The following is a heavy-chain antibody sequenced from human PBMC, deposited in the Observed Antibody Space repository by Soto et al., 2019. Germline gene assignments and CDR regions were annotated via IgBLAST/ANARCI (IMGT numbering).Heavy chain of an antibody. CDR1: GDSVSSNSTA. V-gene: IGHV6-1*01. CDR3: ARAQIDVWGSYRQYAFDI. Sequence: SQTLSLTCAISGDSVSSNSTAWNWFRQSPSRGLEWLGRTYYRSKWYNDYAVSVKSRITINPDTSKNQFSLQLNSVTPEDTAVYYCARAQIDVWGSYRQYAFDIWGQGTMVTVSS. CDR2: TYYRSKWYN. D-gene: IGHD3-16*02. J-gene: IGHJ3*02.